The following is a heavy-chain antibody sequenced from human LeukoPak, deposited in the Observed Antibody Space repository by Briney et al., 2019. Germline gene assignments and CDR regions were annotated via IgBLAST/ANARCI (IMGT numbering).Heavy chain of an antibody. Sequence: SQTLSLTCTVSGGSISSGSYYWSWIRQPAGKGLEWIGRIYTSGSTNYNPSLKSRVTISVDTSKNQFSLKLSSVTAADTAVYYCARTMVRGVLIKDWGQGTLVTVSS. CDR2: IYTSGST. V-gene: IGHV4-61*02. CDR1: GGSISSGSYY. CDR3: ARTMVRGVLIKD. D-gene: IGHD3-10*01. J-gene: IGHJ4*02.